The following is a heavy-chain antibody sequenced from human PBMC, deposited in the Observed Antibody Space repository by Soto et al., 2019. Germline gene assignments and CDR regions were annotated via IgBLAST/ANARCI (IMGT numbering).Heavy chain of an antibody. CDR3: ARGALLRYFDWLKASSFDI. V-gene: IGHV3-33*01. CDR2: IWYDGSNK. J-gene: IGHJ3*02. Sequence: QVQLVESGGGVVQPGRSLRLSCAASGFTFSSYGMHWVRQAPGKGLEWVAVIWYDGSNKYYADSVKGRFTISRDNSKNTLYLQMNSLRAEDTAVYYCARGALLRYFDWLKASSFDIWGQGTMVTVS. D-gene: IGHD3-9*01. CDR1: GFTFSSYG.